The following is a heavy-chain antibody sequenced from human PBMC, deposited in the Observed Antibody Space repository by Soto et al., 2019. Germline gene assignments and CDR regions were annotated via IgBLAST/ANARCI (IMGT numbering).Heavy chain of an antibody. D-gene: IGHD3-3*02. CDR3: ARDKDRQQLGGNYYYIMDV. CDR1: GGTFRTSA. CDR2: IMPVFSTP. J-gene: IGHJ6*01. V-gene: IGHV1-69*12. Sequence: QVQLVQSGAEVEKPGSSVKVSCKTSGGTFRTSAISWVRQAPGQGLEWMGGIMPVFSTPDYAQKFQGRVTITADESTGTAYMELSSLRSEDTAVYYCARDKDRQQLGGNYYYIMDVWGQGTTVTVSS.